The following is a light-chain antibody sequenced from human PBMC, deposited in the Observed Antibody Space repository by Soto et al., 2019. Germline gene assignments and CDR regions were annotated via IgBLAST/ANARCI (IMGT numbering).Light chain of an antibody. J-gene: IGLJ6*01. Sequence: QLVLTQPPSVSGAPGQRVTLSCTGSSSNIGAGYDVHWYQQLPGTAPKLLIYGNSNRPSGVPDRFSGSKSGTSASLAITGLQAEDEADYYCQSYDSSLSGYVFGTGTQLTVL. CDR2: GNS. V-gene: IGLV1-40*01. CDR1: SSNIGAGYD. CDR3: QSYDSSLSGYV.